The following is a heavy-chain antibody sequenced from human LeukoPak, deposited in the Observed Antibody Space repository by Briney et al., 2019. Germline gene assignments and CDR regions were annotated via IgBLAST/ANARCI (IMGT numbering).Heavy chain of an antibody. CDR3: ARLRTEQLVTFDYYYYYGMDV. CDR1: GGSISSYY. CDR2: IYYSGGT. Sequence: SETLSLTCTVSGGSISSYYWSWIRQPPGKGLEWIGYIYYSGGTNYNPSLKSRVTISVDTSKNQFSLKLSSVTAADTAVYYCARLRTEQLVTFDYYYYYGMDVWGQGTTVTVSS. J-gene: IGHJ6*02. V-gene: IGHV4-59*08. D-gene: IGHD6-13*01.